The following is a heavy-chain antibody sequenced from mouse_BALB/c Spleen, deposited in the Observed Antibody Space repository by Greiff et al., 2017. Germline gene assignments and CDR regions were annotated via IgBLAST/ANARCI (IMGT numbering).Heavy chain of an antibody. CDR3: ARGGVYDGYYVDY. CDR2: IFPGTGTT. Sequence: VQLQQSGAELVKPGASVKLSCKTSGYTFTSYWIQWVKQRPGQGLGWIGEIFPGTGTTYYNEKFKGKATLTIDTSSSTAYMQLSSLTSEDSAVYFCARGGVYDGYYVDYWGQGTTLTVSS. CDR1: GYTFTSYW. V-gene: IGHV1S132*01. D-gene: IGHD2-3*01. J-gene: IGHJ2*01.